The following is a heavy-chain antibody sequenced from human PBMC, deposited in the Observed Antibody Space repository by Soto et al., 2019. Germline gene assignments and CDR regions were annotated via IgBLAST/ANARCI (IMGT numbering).Heavy chain of an antibody. D-gene: IGHD2-15*01. CDR2: IYHSGST. Sequence: PSETLSLTCAVSGGSISSGGYSWSWIRQPPGKGLEWIGYIYHSGSTYYNPSLKSRVTISVDRSKNQFSLKLSSVTAADTAVYYCAKSPGYCSGGSCRNWFDPWGQGTLVTVSS. CDR1: GGSISSGGYS. J-gene: IGHJ5*02. CDR3: AKSPGYCSGGSCRNWFDP. V-gene: IGHV4-30-2*01.